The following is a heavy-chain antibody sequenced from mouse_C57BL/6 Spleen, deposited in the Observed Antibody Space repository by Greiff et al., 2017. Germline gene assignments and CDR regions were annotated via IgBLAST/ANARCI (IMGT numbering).Heavy chain of an antibody. V-gene: IGHV14-4*01. D-gene: IGHD1-1*01. J-gene: IGHJ2*01. CDR3: TTRVLLYPDY. Sequence: EVQLQQSGAELVRPGASVKLSCTASGFNIKDDYMHWVKQRPEQGLEWIGWIDPENGDTEYASKFQGKATITADTSSNTAYLQLSSLTSEDTAVYYCTTRVLLYPDYWGQGTTLTVSS. CDR2: IDPENGDT. CDR1: GFNIKDDY.